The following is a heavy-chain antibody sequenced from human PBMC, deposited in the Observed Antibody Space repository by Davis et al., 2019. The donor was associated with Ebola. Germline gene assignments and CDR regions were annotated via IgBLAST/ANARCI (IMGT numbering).Heavy chain of an antibody. CDR3: ARHPGGNNYDPWSYYFDY. D-gene: IGHD1/OR15-1a*01. V-gene: IGHV4-59*08. J-gene: IGHJ4*02. Sequence: MPGGSLRLSCTVSGGSIGSHKWSWVRQPPGKGLEWIGYIYYDGSTHYNPSLKSRVTMLLDRSKAQFSLKLRSVTAADTAVYFCARHPGGNNYDPWSYYFDYWGLGLLVTVSS. CDR2: IYYDGST. CDR1: GGSIGSHK.